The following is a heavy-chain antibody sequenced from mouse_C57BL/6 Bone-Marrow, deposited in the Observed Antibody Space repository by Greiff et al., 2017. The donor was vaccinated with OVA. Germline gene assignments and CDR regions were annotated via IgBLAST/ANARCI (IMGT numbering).Heavy chain of an antibody. D-gene: IGHD2-14*01. CDR3: ARIGSSQDD. J-gene: IGHJ2*01. Sequence: VQLQQSGAELARPGVSVKLSCKASGYTFTSYGISWVKQRPGQGLEWIGEIYPRSGNTYYNEKFKGKATLTADKSSSTAYMELRSLTSADSAVYFCARIGSSQDDWGQGTTLTVSS. CDR2: IYPRSGNT. V-gene: IGHV1-81*01. CDR1: GYTFTSYG.